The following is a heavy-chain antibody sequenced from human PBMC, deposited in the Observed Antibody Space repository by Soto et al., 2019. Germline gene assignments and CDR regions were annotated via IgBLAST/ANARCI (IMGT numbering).Heavy chain of an antibody. CDR3: AKQPVYYYYYYMDV. V-gene: IGHV3-23*01. CDR2: ISGSGGST. Sequence: GGSLRLSCAASGFTFSSYAMSWVRQAPGKGLEWVSAISGSGGSTYYADSVKGRFTISRDNSKNTLYLQMNSLRAEDTAVYYCAKQPVYYYYYYMDVWGKGTTVTVSS. J-gene: IGHJ6*03. CDR1: GFTFSSYA.